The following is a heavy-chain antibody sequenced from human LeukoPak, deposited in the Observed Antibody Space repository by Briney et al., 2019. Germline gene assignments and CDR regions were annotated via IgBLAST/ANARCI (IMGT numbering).Heavy chain of an antibody. CDR3: AKDFAFSGIQLKAHFDY. Sequence: GGSLRLSCAASGFTFSSYSMNWVRQAPGKGLEWVSSISSSSSYIYYADSVKGRFTISRDNAKNSLYLQMNSLRAEDTAVYYCAKDFAFSGIQLKAHFDYWGQGTLVTVSS. CDR2: ISSSSSYI. D-gene: IGHD5-18*01. J-gene: IGHJ4*02. V-gene: IGHV3-21*01. CDR1: GFTFSSYS.